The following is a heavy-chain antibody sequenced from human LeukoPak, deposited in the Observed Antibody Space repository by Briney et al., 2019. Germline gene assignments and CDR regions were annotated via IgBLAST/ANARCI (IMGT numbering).Heavy chain of an antibody. CDR3: TTEVLRFLEWFEADYYYYYMDV. D-gene: IGHD3-3*01. CDR2: IKSKTDGGTT. Sequence: GGSLRLSCAASGFTFSNAWMSWVRQAPGKGLEWAGRIKSKTDGGTTDYAAPVKGRFTISRDDSKNTLYLQMNSLKTEDTAVYYCTTEVLRFLEWFEADYYYYYMDVWGKGTTVTVSS. V-gene: IGHV3-15*01. J-gene: IGHJ6*03. CDR1: GFTFSNAW.